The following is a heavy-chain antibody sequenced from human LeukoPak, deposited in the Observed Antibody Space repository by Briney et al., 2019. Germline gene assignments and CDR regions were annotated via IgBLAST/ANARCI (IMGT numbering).Heavy chain of an antibody. D-gene: IGHD5-12*01. CDR1: GGTFSSYA. J-gene: IGHJ4*02. V-gene: IGHV1-69*05. Sequence: SVKVSCKASGGTFSSYAISWVRQAPGQGHEWMGRVIPIFGTANYAQKFQGRVTITTDESTSTAYMELSSLRSEDTAGYYCARGTLGRRGYSGYVTFDYWGQGTLVTVSS. CDR3: ARGTLGRRGYSGYVTFDY. CDR2: VIPIFGTA.